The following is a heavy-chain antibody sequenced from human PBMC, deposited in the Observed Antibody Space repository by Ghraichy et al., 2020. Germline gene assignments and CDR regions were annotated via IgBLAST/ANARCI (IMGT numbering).Heavy chain of an antibody. CDR1: GFTFSTYA. J-gene: IGHJ2*01. V-gene: IGHV3-64D*09. D-gene: IGHD2-2*02. CDR2: ISNNGHNR. CDR3: VKDTGYTRFWYLGL. Sequence: GGSLRLSCSASGFTFSTYAMHWVRQTPGKGLEYVSGISNNGHNRYYRDSVKGRFTISRDDSKNILGLQMSSLRAEDTAVYYCVKDTGYTRFWYLGLWGRGTLVSVSS.